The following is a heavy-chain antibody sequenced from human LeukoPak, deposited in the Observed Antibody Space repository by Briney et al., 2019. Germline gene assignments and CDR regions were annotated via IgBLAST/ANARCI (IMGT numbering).Heavy chain of an antibody. J-gene: IGHJ4*02. CDR1: GYTFTGYC. Sequence: ASVKVSCKASGYTFTGYCMHWVRQAPGQGLEWMGWINPNSGGTNYAQKFQGRVTMTRDTSISTAYMELSRLKSDDTAVYYCARAGLDYYDSSGYYYGYWGQGTLVTVSS. CDR3: ARAGLDYYDSSGYYYGY. V-gene: IGHV1-2*02. CDR2: INPNSGGT. D-gene: IGHD3-22*01.